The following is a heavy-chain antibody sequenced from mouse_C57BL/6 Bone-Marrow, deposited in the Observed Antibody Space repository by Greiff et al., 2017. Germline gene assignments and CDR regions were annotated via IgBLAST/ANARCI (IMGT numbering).Heavy chain of an antibody. CDR2: IHPRDGST. CDR3: TRSDFIAY. V-gene: IGHV1-78*01. CDR1: GYTFTNYT. Sequence: VQLQQPDAELVKPGASVKISCKASGYTFTNYTIHWMKQRPEQGLEWIGYIHPRDGSTKYNEKFKGKATLTADKSSSTAYMQLNSLTSEDSAVYFCTRSDFIAYWGQGTLVTVSA. J-gene: IGHJ3*01.